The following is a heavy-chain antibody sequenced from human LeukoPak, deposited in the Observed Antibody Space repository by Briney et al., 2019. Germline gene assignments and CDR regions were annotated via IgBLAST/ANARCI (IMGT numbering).Heavy chain of an antibody. Sequence: GASVKVSCKVSGYTLTELSMHWVRQAPGKGLEWMGGFDPEDGETVYAQKFQGRVTMTEDTSTETAYMELSSLGSEDTAVYYCATAHRVRGVIGDDYWGQGTLVTVSS. CDR2: FDPEDGET. CDR1: GYTLTELS. CDR3: ATAHRVRGVIGDDY. J-gene: IGHJ4*02. V-gene: IGHV1-24*01. D-gene: IGHD3-10*01.